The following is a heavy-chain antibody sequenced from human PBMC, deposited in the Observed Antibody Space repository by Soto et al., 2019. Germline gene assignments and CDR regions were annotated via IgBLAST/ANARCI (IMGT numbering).Heavy chain of an antibody. CDR1: GNTFTNHG. J-gene: IGHJ2*01. V-gene: IGHV1-18*01. Sequence: QVQLVQSAAEVKKPGASVQVSCKASGNTFTNHGITWVRQAPGQGLEWMGWIRPLNGKTNYAQEFQGRFTMTTDTSTTTVYLELTSLRSDDTAVYYCARDSDRDGYIYWFFDLWGRGTLVTVSS. CDR2: IRPLNGKT. D-gene: IGHD5-12*01. CDR3: ARDSDRDGYIYWFFDL.